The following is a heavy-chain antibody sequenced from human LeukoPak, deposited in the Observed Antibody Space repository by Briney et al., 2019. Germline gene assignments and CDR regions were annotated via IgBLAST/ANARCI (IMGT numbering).Heavy chain of an antibody. V-gene: IGHV4-39*01. CDR1: GGSISSSSYY. CDR2: IYYSGST. CDR3: ARLTVMPPPLLDY. J-gene: IGHJ4*02. Sequence: SSETLSLTCTVSGGSISSSSYYWGWIRQPPGKGLEWIGSIYYSGSTYYNPSLKSRVTISVDTSKNQFSLKLSSVTAADTAVYYCARLTVMPPPLLDYWGQGTLVTVSS. D-gene: IGHD2-2*01.